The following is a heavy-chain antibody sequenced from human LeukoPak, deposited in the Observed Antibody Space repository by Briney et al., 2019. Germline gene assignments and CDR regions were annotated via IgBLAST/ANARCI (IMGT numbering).Heavy chain of an antibody. CDR3: AREISSWYRTERRFDP. V-gene: IGHV3-7*01. CDR2: IKQDGSEK. Sequence: PGGSLRLSCAASGFTFSNYWMTWVRQAPGKGLEWVANIKQDGSEKCYVDSVRGRFTISRDNAKNSLYLQVISLRAEDTAVYYCAREISSWYRTERRFDPWGQGTLVSVSS. J-gene: IGHJ5*02. CDR1: GFTFSNYW. D-gene: IGHD6-13*01.